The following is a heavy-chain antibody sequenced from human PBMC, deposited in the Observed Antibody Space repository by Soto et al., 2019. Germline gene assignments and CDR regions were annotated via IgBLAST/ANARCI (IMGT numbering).Heavy chain of an antibody. V-gene: IGHV1-8*01. J-gene: IGHJ6*02. Sequence: ASVKVSCKASVYTFTSYDINWVRQATGQGPGWMGWMNPNSGNTGYAQKFQGRVTMTRNTSISTAYMELSSLRSEDTAVTYCARGQALFLLSWLSSYVMVAWGQ. CDR1: VYTFTSYD. D-gene: IGHD2-15*01. CDR2: MNPNSGNT. CDR3: ARGQALFLLSWLSSYVMVA.